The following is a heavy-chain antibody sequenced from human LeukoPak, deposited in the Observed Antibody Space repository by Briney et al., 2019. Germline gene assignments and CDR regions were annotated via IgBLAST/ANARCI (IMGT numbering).Heavy chain of an antibody. Sequence: PSETLSLTCTVSGGSISSYYWSWIRQPPGKGLEWIGYIYYSGSTNYNPSLKSRVTISVDTSKNQFSLKLSSVTAADTAVYYCARIWGRSAFDIWGQGTMVTVSS. CDR1: GGSISSYY. CDR2: IYYSGST. CDR3: ARIWGRSAFDI. V-gene: IGHV4-59*01. D-gene: IGHD3-16*01. J-gene: IGHJ3*02.